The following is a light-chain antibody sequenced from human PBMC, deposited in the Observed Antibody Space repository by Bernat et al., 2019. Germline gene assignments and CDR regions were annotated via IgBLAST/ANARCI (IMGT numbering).Light chain of an antibody. J-gene: IGKJ5*01. Sequence: EIVLTQSPATLSLSPGERATLSCRASQSVSSYLAWYPQKPGQAPRLLIFDASNRATGIPARFSGSGSGTDCTLTSISLEPEDSAVYYCQKRSNWPPETITFSQGTRLEIK. CDR2: DAS. V-gene: IGKV3-11*01. CDR1: QSVSSY. CDR3: QKRSNWPPETIT.